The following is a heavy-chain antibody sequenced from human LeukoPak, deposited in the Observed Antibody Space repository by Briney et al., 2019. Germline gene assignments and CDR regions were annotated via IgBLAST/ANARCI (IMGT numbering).Heavy chain of an antibody. CDR3: ARGSTYYGSSGQVPFDY. CDR1: GFTFNTYT. V-gene: IGHV3-48*01. D-gene: IGHD3-22*01. Sequence: GGSLRLSCAASGFTFNTYTMNWVRQAPGKGLEWVSYISGSSGIIDYADSVRGRFTISRDNAKNSLYLQMNSLRAEDTAVHYCARGSTYYGSSGQVPFDYWGQGTLVTVSS. J-gene: IGHJ4*02. CDR2: ISGSSGII.